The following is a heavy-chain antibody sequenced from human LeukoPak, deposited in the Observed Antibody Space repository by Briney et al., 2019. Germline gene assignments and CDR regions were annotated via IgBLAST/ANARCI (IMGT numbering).Heavy chain of an antibody. CDR3: ARDQTKWEPLRRRDYYYMYV. CDR2: IKQDGSEK. V-gene: IGHV3-7*01. J-gene: IGHJ6*03. D-gene: IGHD1-26*01. Sequence: SGGSLRLSCAASGFTFNSYWMSWVRQAPGKGLEWVANIKQDGSEKYYVDSVKGRFTISRDNAKNSLYLQMNSLRAEDTAVYYCARDQTKWEPLRRRDYYYMYVWGKGTTVTVSS. CDR1: GFTFNSYW.